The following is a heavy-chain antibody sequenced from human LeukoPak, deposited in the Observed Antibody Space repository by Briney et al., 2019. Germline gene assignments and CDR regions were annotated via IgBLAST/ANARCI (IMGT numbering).Heavy chain of an antibody. CDR1: GGSFSGCY. Sequence: PSETLSLTCAVYGGSFSGCYWSWIRQPPGKGLEWIGEINHSGSTNYNPSLKSRVTISVDTSKNQFSLKLSSVTAADTAVYYCARVPRYYYDSEDYWGQGTLVTVSS. CDR2: INHSGST. V-gene: IGHV4-34*01. CDR3: ARVPRYYYDSEDY. J-gene: IGHJ4*02. D-gene: IGHD3-22*01.